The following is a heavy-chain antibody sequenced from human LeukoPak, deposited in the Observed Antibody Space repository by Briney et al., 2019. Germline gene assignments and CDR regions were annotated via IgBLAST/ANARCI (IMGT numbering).Heavy chain of an antibody. J-gene: IGHJ4*02. CDR2: ISSSGSTI. CDR1: RFTFSDYY. CDR3: AGGSGSYWGYYFDY. V-gene: IGHV3-11*01. D-gene: IGHD3-10*01. Sequence: GGSLRLSCAASRFTFSDYYMSWIRQAPGKGLEWVSYISSSGSTIYYADSVRGRFTISRDNAKNSLYLQMNSLRAEDTAVYYCAGGSGSYWGYYFDYWGQGTLVTVSS.